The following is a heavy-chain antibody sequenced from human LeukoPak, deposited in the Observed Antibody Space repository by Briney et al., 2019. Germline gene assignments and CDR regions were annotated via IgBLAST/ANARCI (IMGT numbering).Heavy chain of an antibody. D-gene: IGHD4-23*01. CDR1: GFTFSSYA. Sequence: GGSLRLSCAASGFTFSSYAMSWVRQAPGKGLEWVSAIVRSGSSTFYADSVKGRFTISRDNAKNTLYLQMNSLRAEDTAVYYCAKDRGDSVAYYFDFWGQGTLVTVSS. J-gene: IGHJ4*02. CDR3: AKDRGDSVAYYFDF. V-gene: IGHV3-23*01. CDR2: IVRSGSST.